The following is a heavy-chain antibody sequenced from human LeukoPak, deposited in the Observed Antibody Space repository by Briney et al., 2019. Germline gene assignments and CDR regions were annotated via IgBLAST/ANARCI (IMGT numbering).Heavy chain of an antibody. CDR1: GFTFSSYA. J-gene: IGHJ4*02. V-gene: IGHV3-64*01. CDR3: ARVTNDYGDYGRLDY. CDR2: ISSNGGST. Sequence: GGSLRLSCAASGFTFSSYAMHWVRQAPGKGLEYVSAISSNGGSTYYANSVKGRFTISRDNSKNTLYLQMGSLRAEDMAVYYCARVTNDYGDYGRLDYWGQGTLVTVSS. D-gene: IGHD4-17*01.